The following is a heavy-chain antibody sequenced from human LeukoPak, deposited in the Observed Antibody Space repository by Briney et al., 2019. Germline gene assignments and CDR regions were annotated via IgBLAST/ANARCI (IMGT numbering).Heavy chain of an antibody. CDR2: IYYSGST. V-gene: IGHV4-59*01. D-gene: IGHD3-10*01. J-gene: IGHJ2*01. Sequence: PSETLSLTCTVSGGSISSYYWNWIRQPPGKGLEWIWYIYYSGSTNYYPSLKSRVTISVDTSKNQCSLKLSSVTAADTAVCYCARDSGSTTNDWYFDLWGRGALVTVSS. CDR3: ARDSGSTTNDWYFDL. CDR1: GGSISSYY.